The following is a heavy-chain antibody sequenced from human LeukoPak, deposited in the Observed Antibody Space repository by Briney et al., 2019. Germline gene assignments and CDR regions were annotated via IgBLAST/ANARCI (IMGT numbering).Heavy chain of an antibody. J-gene: IGHJ3*02. D-gene: IGHD3-10*01. V-gene: IGHV1-18*01. CDR1: GYTFTSYG. CDR2: ISAYNGNT. Sequence: ASVKVSCKASGYTFTSYGISWVRQAPGQGLEWMGWISAYNGNTNYAQKLQGRVTMTTDTSASTAYMELRSLRSDDTAVYYCAREEEFQDAFDIWGQGTMVTVSS. CDR3: AREEEFQDAFDI.